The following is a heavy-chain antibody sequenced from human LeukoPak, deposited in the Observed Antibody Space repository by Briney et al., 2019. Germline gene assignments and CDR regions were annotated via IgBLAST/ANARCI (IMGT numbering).Heavy chain of an antibody. V-gene: IGHV1-2*02. D-gene: IGHD1-26*01. J-gene: IGHJ4*02. Sequence: ASVKVSCKASGYTFTRYDINWVRQAPGQGLEWMGWINPNSGGTKYAQKFQGRVTMTRDMSISTAYMELRRLRSDDTAVYNCARGRLSAGWEIRPKFDYWGQGTLVTVSS. CDR1: GYTFTRYD. CDR2: INPNSGGT. CDR3: ARGRLSAGWEIRPKFDY.